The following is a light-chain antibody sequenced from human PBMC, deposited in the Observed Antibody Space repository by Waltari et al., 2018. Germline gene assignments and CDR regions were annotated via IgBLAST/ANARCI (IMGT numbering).Light chain of an antibody. J-gene: IGLJ3*02. CDR3: CSYAGSYTWV. CDR1: SSDIGGYNY. CDR2: DVI. Sequence: QSALTQPRSVSGSPGQSVTIPCIRASSDIGGYNYVSWYQQHPGKAPNLMIYDVIKRPSGVSDRFSGSKSGNTASLTISGLQAEDETDYYCCSYAGSYTWVFGGGTKLTVL. V-gene: IGLV2-11*02.